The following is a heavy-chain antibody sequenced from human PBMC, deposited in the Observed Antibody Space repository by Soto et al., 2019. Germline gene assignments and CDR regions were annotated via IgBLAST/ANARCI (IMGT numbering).Heavy chain of an antibody. Sequence: GESLKISCKGSGYSFTSYWIGWVRQMPGKGLEWMGIIYPGDSDTRYSPSFQGQVTISADKSISTAYLQWSSLKASDTAMYYCASFSGEMARGGVDYFDYWGQGTLVTVSS. V-gene: IGHV5-51*01. CDR1: GYSFTSYW. CDR3: ASFSGEMARGGVDYFDY. CDR2: IYPGDSDT. D-gene: IGHD1-26*01. J-gene: IGHJ4*02.